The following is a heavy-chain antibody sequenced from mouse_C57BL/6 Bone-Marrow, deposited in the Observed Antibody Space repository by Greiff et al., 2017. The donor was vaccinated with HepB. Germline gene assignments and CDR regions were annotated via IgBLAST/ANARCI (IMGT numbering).Heavy chain of an antibody. Sequence: EVHLVESGGGLVKPGGSLKLSCAASGFTFSDYGMHWVRQSPEKGLEWVAYISSGSSTIYYADTVKGRFTISRDNAKNTLFLQMTSLRSEDTAMYYCARGPYGSSYWYFDVWGTGTTVTVSS. CDR3: ARGPYGSSYWYFDV. V-gene: IGHV5-17*01. CDR1: GFTFSDYG. J-gene: IGHJ1*03. CDR2: ISSGSSTI. D-gene: IGHD1-1*01.